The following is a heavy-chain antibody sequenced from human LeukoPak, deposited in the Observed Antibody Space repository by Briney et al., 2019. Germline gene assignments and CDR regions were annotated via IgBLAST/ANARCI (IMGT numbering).Heavy chain of an antibody. CDR1: GYTFTGYY. D-gene: IGHD6-19*01. CDR2: INPNSGGT. Sequence: ASVKVSCKASGYTFTGYYMHRVRQAPGQGLEWMGWINPNSGGTNYAQKFQGRVTMTRDTSISTAYMELSRLRSDDTAVYYCARVAYTAPQWLELFDYWGQGTLVTVSS. V-gene: IGHV1-2*02. J-gene: IGHJ4*02. CDR3: ARVAYTAPQWLELFDY.